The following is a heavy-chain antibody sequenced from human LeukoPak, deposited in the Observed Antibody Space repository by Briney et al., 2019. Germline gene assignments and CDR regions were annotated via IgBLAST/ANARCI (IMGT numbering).Heavy chain of an antibody. CDR1: GGSISSYY. D-gene: IGHD6-19*01. V-gene: IGHV4-59*01. J-gene: IGHJ6*03. Sequence: PSETLSLTXTVSGGSISSYYWSWIRQPPGKGLEWIGYIYYSGSTDYNPSLKSRVTISVDTSKNQFSLKLSSVTAADTAVYYCARVHKGIAVAGTVHYYYYMDVWGKGTTVTVSS. CDR2: IYYSGST. CDR3: ARVHKGIAVAGTVHYYYYMDV.